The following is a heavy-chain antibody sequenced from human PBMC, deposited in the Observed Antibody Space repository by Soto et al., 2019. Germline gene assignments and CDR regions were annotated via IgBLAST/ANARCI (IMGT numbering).Heavy chain of an antibody. J-gene: IGHJ4*02. CDR1: GASISDGVFS. CDR2: ISHLENT. D-gene: IGHD5-12*01. Sequence: PSETLSLTCTVSGASISDGVFSWSCNRQSPGKGLEWIGYISHLENTYFHPSFKSRLTMSIDRSRNQFSLNLSSVTAADRAVYYCVRGGGYDPFDYWGQGVLVTVSS. V-gene: IGHV4-30-2*06. CDR3: VRGGGYDPFDY.